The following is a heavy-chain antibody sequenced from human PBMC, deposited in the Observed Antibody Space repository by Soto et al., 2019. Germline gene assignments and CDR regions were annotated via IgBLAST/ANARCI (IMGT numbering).Heavy chain of an antibody. D-gene: IGHD3-9*01. CDR1: GFTFGDYA. J-gene: IGHJ4*02. Sequence: LSCTASGFTFGDYAMSWFRQAPGKGLEWVGFIRSKAYGGTTEYAASVKGRFTISRDDSKSIAYLQMNSLKTEDTAVYYCTRSTYYDILTGPSSVDYWGQGTLVTVSS. V-gene: IGHV3-49*03. CDR2: IRSKAYGGTT. CDR3: TRSTYYDILTGPSSVDY.